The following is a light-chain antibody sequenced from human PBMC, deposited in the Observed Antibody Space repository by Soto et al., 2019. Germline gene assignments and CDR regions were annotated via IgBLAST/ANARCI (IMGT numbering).Light chain of an antibody. V-gene: IGLV1-40*01. CDR1: SSNIGAGYD. CDR2: GNS. J-gene: IGLJ2*01. Sequence: QSVLTQPPSVSGAPGQRVTISCTGSSSNIGAGYDVHWYQQLPGTAPKLLIYGNSNRPSGVPDRFSGSKSGTSASLAITGXXXXXXXDXXCXSYDSSLSGSVVFGGGTKLTVL. CDR3: XSYDSSLSGSVV.